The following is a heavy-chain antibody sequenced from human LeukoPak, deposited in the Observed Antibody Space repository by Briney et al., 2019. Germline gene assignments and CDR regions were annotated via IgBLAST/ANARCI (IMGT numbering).Heavy chain of an antibody. D-gene: IGHD6-19*01. CDR2: ISYDGSNK. CDR1: GFTFSGYG. Sequence: PGGSLRLSCAASGFTFSGYGMHWVRQAPGKGLEWVAVISYDGSNKYYADSVKGRFTISRDNSKNTLYLQMNSLRAEDTAVYYCAKDASGWYGTDYWGQGTLVTVSS. CDR3: AKDASGWYGTDY. J-gene: IGHJ4*02. V-gene: IGHV3-30*18.